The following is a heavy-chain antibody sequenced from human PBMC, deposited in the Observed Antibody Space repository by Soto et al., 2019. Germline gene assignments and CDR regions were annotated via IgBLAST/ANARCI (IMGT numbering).Heavy chain of an antibody. CDR1: GFTFSSYG. CDR3: ATATIFITYGYYYYGMDV. Sequence: PGGSLRLSCAASGFTFSSYGMHWVRQAPGKGLEWVAVIWYDGSNKYYADSVKGRFTISRDNSKNTLYLQMNSLRAEDTAVYYCATATIFITYGYYYYGMDVWGPGTTVTV. CDR2: IWYDGSNK. J-gene: IGHJ6*02. D-gene: IGHD3-16*01. V-gene: IGHV3-33*01.